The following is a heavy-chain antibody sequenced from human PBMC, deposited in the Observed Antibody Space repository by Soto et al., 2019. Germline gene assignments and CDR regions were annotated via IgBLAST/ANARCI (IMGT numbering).Heavy chain of an antibody. CDR1: GDSVSSNSAA. Sequence: SQTLSLTCAISGDSVSSNSAAWNWIRQSPSRGLEWLGRTYYRSKWYNDYAVSVKSRITINPDTSKNQFSLQLNSVTPEDTTVYYCTRGLSSGRNNWFDPWGQGTLVTVS. CDR3: TRGLSSGRNNWFDP. D-gene: IGHD6-19*01. V-gene: IGHV6-1*01. J-gene: IGHJ5*02. CDR2: TYYRSKWYN.